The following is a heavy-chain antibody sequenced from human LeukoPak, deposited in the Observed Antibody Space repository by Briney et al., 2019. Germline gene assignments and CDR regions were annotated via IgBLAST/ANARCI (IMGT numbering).Heavy chain of an antibody. J-gene: IGHJ4*02. CDR2: ISWNSGSI. Sequence: GRSLRLSCAASGFIFDDYAMHWVRQAPGKGLEWVSGISWNSGSIGYADSVKGRFTISRDNAKNSLYLQMNSLRAEDTALYYCAKSSLRYSSSWLPVDYWGQGTLVTVS. CDR1: GFIFDDYA. D-gene: IGHD6-13*01. V-gene: IGHV3-9*01. CDR3: AKSSLRYSSSWLPVDY.